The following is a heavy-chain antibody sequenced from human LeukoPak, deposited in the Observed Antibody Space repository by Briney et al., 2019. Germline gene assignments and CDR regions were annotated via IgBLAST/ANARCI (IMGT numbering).Heavy chain of an antibody. CDR1: GFTFSSYG. D-gene: IGHD1-14*01. J-gene: IGHJ6*03. Sequence: GSLRLSCAASGFTFSSYGMHWVRQAPGKGLEWVAFIRYDGSNKYYADSVKGRFTISRDNSKNTLYLQMNSLRAENTAVYYCARDMGPTGTDYYYYMDVWGKGTTVTVSS. V-gene: IGHV3-30*02. CDR2: IRYDGSNK. CDR3: ARDMGPTGTDYYYYMDV.